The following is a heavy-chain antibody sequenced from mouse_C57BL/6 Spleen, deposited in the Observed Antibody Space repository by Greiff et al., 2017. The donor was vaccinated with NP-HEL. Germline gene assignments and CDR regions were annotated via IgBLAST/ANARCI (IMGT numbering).Heavy chain of an antibody. CDR1: GYTFTSYW. CDR3: ARRRIPDYYGSWMDY. V-gene: IGHV1-55*01. Sequence: VQLQQPGAELVKPGASVKMSCKASGYTFTSYWITWVKQRPGQGLEWIGDIYPGSGSTNYNEKFKSKATLTVDTSSSTAYMQLSSLTSEDSAVYYCARRRIPDYYGSWMDYWGQGTSVTVSS. D-gene: IGHD1-1*01. CDR2: IYPGSGST. J-gene: IGHJ4*01.